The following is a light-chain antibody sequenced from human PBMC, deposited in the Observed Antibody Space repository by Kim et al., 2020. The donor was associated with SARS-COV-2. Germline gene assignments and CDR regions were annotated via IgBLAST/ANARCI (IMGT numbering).Light chain of an antibody. CDR3: LQDYNFPWT. CDR1: QDIRND. CDR2: GTS. Sequence: ASVGNRVTITGRASQDIRNDLGWYQQKPGKAPNLLIYGTSNLQSGVPSRFSGSGSGTDFTLTISSLQPEDFATYYCLQDYNFPWTFGQGTKVDIK. V-gene: IGKV1-6*01. J-gene: IGKJ1*01.